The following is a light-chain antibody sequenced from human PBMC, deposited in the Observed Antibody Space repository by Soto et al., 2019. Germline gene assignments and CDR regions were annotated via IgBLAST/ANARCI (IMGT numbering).Light chain of an antibody. V-gene: IGLV2-14*01. CDR1: SNDIGGYIY. J-gene: IGLJ2*01. Sequence: QSALTQPASVSGSPGRSITIPCTGTSNDIGGYIYVSWYQHHPGRAPKLIIYEVRNRPSGVSNRFSGSKSDNTASLTISGLQAEDEATYYCSSYTSGDTLAFGGGTKVTVL. CDR3: SSYTSGDTLA. CDR2: EVR.